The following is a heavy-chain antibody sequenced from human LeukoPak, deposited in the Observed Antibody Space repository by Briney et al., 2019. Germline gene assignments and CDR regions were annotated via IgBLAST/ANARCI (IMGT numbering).Heavy chain of an antibody. CDR3: ARGPGSSGGAYVGDY. CDR2: IDGGGSST. J-gene: IGHJ4*01. V-gene: IGHV3-74*01. CDR1: GFTFSNYW. Sequence: GGSLRLSCAASGFTFSNYWMHWVRQAPGKGLVWVSRIDGGGSSTSYADSVKGRFSISRDNGENTLYLQMNSLRVEDTAVYYCARGPGSSGGAYVGDYWGHGTLVTVSS. D-gene: IGHD3-22*01.